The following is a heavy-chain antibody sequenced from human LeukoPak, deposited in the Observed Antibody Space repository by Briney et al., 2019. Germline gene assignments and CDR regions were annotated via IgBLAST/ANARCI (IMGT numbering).Heavy chain of an antibody. D-gene: IGHD2-2*01. CDR3: ARVKGVVARFDY. CDR2: LYYSGTT. V-gene: IGHV4-59*13. J-gene: IGHJ4*02. CDR1: GGSIRSYN. Sequence: SETLSLTSAVSGGSIRSYNWSWIRQAPGKELEWIGNLYYSGTTNHKPSLKSRVTISGATSKNQFSLNLSSVTAADTAVYYCARVKGVVARFDYWGRGTLVTVSS.